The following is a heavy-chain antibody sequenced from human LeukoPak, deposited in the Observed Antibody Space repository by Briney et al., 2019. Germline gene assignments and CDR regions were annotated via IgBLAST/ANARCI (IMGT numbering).Heavy chain of an antibody. D-gene: IGHD3-16*01. CDR1: GFTFSSYA. CDR2: ISYDGSNK. V-gene: IGHV3-30*04. Sequence: GGSLRLSCAASGFTFSSYAMHWVRQAPGKGLEWVALISYDGSNKYYADSVKGRFTISRDNSKNTLSLQMNSLRAEDTAVYYCARVQWLFGGIDSWGQGTLVTVSS. J-gene: IGHJ4*02. CDR3: ARVQWLFGGIDS.